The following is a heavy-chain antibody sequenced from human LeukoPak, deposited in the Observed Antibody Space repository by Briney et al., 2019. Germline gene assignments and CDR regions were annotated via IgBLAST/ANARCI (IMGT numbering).Heavy chain of an antibody. CDR2: VHPGDPAT. CDR3: ARHSGTYVFEY. D-gene: IGHD3-16*01. V-gene: IGHV5-51*01. CDR1: GYGFTTYW. J-gene: IGHJ4*02. Sequence: GESLKISCKGSGYGFTTYWIGWVRQMPGKGLEWMGSVHPGDPATRYSPSFQGPVTISADKSIITAYLQWSSLKASDTAMYYCARHSGTYVFEYWGQGGLVTVSS.